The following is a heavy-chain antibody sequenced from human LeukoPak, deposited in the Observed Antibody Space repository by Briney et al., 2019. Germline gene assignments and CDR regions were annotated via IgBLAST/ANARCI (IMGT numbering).Heavy chain of an antibody. CDR1: GGTFSSYA. Sequence: ASVKVSCKASGGTFSSYAISWVRQAPGQGLEWMGRIIPILGIANYAQKFQGRVTITADKSTSTAYMELSSPRSEDTAVYYCASAGDLGGDIDYWGQGTLVTVSS. D-gene: IGHD7-27*01. V-gene: IGHV1-69*04. CDR3: ASAGDLGGDIDY. J-gene: IGHJ4*02. CDR2: IIPILGIA.